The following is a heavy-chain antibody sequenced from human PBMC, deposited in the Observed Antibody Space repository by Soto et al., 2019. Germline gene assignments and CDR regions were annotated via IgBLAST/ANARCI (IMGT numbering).Heavy chain of an antibody. CDR2: INAANGHT. Sequence: QVQVVQSGAEVKRPGASVKVSCKASGYTFTHYAIHWVRQAPGQRPELMGWINAANGHTKYLQTLQGRVTLRRDTSATTAYMELISLSSEATVVYYCAAQDFESGRSHLYYWGQGTLVTVSS. V-gene: IGHV1-3*01. D-gene: IGHD3-10*01. J-gene: IGHJ4*02. CDR3: AAQDFESGRSHLYY. CDR1: GYTFTHYA.